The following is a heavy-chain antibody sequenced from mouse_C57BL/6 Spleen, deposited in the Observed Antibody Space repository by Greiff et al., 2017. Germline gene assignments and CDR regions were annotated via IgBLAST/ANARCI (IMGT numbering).Heavy chain of an antibody. CDR2: INPSSGYT. Sequence: QVQLKQSGAELAKPGASVKLSCKASGYTFTSYWMHWVKQRPGQGLEWIGYINPSSGYTKYNQKFKDKATLTADKSSSTAYMQLSSLTSEDSAVYYCARCLITTAPMDYWGQGTSVTVSS. J-gene: IGHJ4*01. CDR3: ARCLITTAPMDY. D-gene: IGHD1-1*01. V-gene: IGHV1-7*01. CDR1: GYTFTSYW.